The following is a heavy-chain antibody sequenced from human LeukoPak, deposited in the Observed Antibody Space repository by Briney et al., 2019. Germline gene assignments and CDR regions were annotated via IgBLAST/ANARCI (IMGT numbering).Heavy chain of an antibody. D-gene: IGHD5-18*01. CDR3: AKDVGVSEDTAILDY. Sequence: GGSLRLSCAASGFTFSSYGMHWVRQAPGKGLEWVAVISYDGSNKYYADSVKGRFTISRENSKNTLYLQMNSLRAEDTAVYYCAKDVGVSEDTAILDYWGQGTLVTVSS. V-gene: IGHV3-30*18. J-gene: IGHJ4*02. CDR1: GFTFSSYG. CDR2: ISYDGSNK.